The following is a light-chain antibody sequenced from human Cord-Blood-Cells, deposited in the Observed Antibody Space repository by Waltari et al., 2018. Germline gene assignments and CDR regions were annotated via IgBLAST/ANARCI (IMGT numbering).Light chain of an antibody. CDR2: RKT. CDR3: AAWDDSLSGQV. CDR1: SPHIGMNY. V-gene: IGLV1-47*01. Sequence: QSVLTQPPSASGTPGQRVTISCSGSSPHIGMNYVYWYQPLPATAPKLLIYRKTPRPSGVPDRFSGSKSGTSASLAISGLRSEDEADYYCAAWDDSLSGQVFGTGTKVTVL. J-gene: IGLJ1*01.